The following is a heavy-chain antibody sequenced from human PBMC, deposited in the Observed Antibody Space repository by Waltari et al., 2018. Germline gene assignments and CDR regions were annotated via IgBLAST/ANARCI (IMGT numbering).Heavy chain of an antibody. CDR2: INTDGSDT. D-gene: IGHD4-4*01. V-gene: IGHV3-74*03. CDR1: GFTFSSHG. CDR3: ARAYSGKKNPKES. Sequence: EVQLVESGGGLVQPGGSLRLSCAASGFTFSSHGMHWVRQAPGKGLVWVSRINTDGSDTAYADSVRGRFTISRDNAKNTLFLQMNSLRVEDTAVYYCARAYSGKKNPKESWGQGTLVTVSS. J-gene: IGHJ5*02.